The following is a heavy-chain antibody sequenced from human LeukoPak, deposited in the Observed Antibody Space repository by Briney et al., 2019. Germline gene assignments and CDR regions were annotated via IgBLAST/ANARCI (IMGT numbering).Heavy chain of an antibody. J-gene: IGHJ3*02. V-gene: IGHV3-7*01. CDR3: ATFSSGFYPKEPFDI. Sequence: GGSLRLSCAASGFDLSKNWMSWVRQAPGKGLEWVAKIKPDGSETSYVESVEGRFTISRDNAKNSLFLQMNSLSAEDTALYYCATFSSGFYPKEPFDIWGRGTMVSVSS. D-gene: IGHD3-22*01. CDR1: GFDLSKNW. CDR2: IKPDGSET.